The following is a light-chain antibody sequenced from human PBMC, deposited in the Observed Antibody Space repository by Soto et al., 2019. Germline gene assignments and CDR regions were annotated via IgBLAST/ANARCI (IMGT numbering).Light chain of an antibody. V-gene: IGKV1-39*01. CDR3: QQSSCGSFT. Sequence: DIQMTQSPDSLSASVGDRVTITCRASQSISTYLHWYQQKPGKTPKLLVHSVSNLQSGVPSRFIGCGSGTDFTLTISSLQPDEFATYFCQQSSCGSFTFCQGAKLEI. CDR2: SVS. J-gene: IGKJ2*01. CDR1: QSISTY.